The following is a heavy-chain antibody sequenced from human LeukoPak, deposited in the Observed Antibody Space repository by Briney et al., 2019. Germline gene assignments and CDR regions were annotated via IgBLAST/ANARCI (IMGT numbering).Heavy chain of an antibody. CDR3: AREDSEAFDI. CDR1: GFTFSSYS. J-gene: IGHJ3*02. CDR2: ISSSSSYI. Sequence: GGSLRLSCAASGFTFSSYSMNWVRQAPGKGLEWVSSISSSSSYIYYADSVMGRFTISRDNAKNSLYLQMNSLRAEDTAVYYCAREDSEAFDIWGQGTMVTVSS. D-gene: IGHD2-15*01. V-gene: IGHV3-21*01.